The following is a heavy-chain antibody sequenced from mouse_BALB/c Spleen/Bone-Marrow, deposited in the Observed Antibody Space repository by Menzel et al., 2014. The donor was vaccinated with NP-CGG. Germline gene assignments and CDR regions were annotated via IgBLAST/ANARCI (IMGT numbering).Heavy chain of an antibody. CDR1: GFNIKDYY. V-gene: IGHV14-1*02. Sequence: VQLQQSGAELVRPGALVKLSCKASGFNIKDYYMHWVKQRPEQGLEWIGWIDPENGNTIYDPKFQGKASITADTSSNTAHLQLSSLTSEDTAVYYCASGYYGSSPYWYFDVWGAGTTVTVSS. CDR2: IDPENGNT. J-gene: IGHJ1*01. CDR3: ASGYYGSSPYWYFDV. D-gene: IGHD1-1*01.